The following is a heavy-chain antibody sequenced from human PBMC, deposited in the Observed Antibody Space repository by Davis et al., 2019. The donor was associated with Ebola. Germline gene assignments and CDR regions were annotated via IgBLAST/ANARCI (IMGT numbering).Heavy chain of an antibody. Sequence: MPSETLSLTCAVYGGSFSGYYWSWIRQPPGKGLEWIGEINHSGSTNYNPSLKSRVTISVDTSKNQFSLKLSSVTAADTAVYYCARGLDSSGWYDYWGQGTLVTVSS. V-gene: IGHV4-34*01. D-gene: IGHD6-19*01. CDR2: INHSGST. J-gene: IGHJ4*02. CDR3: ARGLDSSGWYDY. CDR1: GGSFSGYY.